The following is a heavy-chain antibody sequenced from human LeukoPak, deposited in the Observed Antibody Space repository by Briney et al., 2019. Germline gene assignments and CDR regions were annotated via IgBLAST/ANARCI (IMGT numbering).Heavy chain of an antibody. J-gene: IGHJ6*02. CDR2: ISYDRSNK. V-gene: IGHV3-30-3*01. CDR3: ARVLDYGGGSSYGMDV. CDR1: GFTFSSYA. D-gene: IGHD4-23*01. Sequence: GGSLRLSCAASGFTFSSYAMHWVRQAPGKGLEWVAVISYDRSNKYYADSVKGRFTISRDNSKNTLYLQMNSLRAEDTAVYYCARVLDYGGGSSYGMDVWGQGTTVTVSS.